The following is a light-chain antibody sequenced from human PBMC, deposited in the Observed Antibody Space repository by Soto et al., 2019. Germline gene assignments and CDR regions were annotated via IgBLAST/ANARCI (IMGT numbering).Light chain of an antibody. V-gene: IGKV1-33*01. J-gene: IGKJ4*01. Sequence: DIQMPQSPSSLSASVGDRVTITCQASQDIKNYLNWYQQKSGKAPKLLIYDASDVETGVPSRFSGSGSGTDFTFTINSLQPEDIATYYCQQYDNLPLTFGGGTKVEIK. CDR2: DAS. CDR1: QDIKNY. CDR3: QQYDNLPLT.